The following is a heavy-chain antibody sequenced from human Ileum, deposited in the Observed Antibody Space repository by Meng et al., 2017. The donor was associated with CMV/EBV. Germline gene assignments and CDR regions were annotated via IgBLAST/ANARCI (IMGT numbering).Heavy chain of an antibody. Sequence: GESLKISCAASGFIFRTYGMHWVRQAPGKGLEWVSVIYSGGSTYYADSVKGRFTISRDNSKNTLYLQMNSLRAEDTAVYYCAKAVGATAFWDYWGQGTLVTVSS. V-gene: IGHV3-NL1*01. CDR1: GFIFRTYG. CDR3: AKAVGATAFWDY. D-gene: IGHD1-26*01. CDR2: IYSGGST. J-gene: IGHJ4*02.